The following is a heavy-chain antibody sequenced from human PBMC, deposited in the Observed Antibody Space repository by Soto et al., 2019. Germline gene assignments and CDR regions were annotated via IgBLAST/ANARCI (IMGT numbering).Heavy chain of an antibody. CDR1: GGSISNSIYY. CDR3: ARLFQKWAGYPLFYFEY. J-gene: IGHJ4*02. CDR2: IYYTGST. Sequence: QLQLQESGPGLVKPSETLSLTCSVSGGSISNSIYYWRWIRQPPGKGLEWIATIYYTGSTYYNPYLKSLLAISVDTSSGHFSLRLNSATAADTAVDFCARLFQKWAGYPLFYFEYWGQGALVTVSS. D-gene: IGHD3-9*01. V-gene: IGHV4-39*02.